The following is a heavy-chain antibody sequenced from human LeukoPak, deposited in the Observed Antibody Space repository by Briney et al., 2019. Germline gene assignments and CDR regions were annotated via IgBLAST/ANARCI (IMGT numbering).Heavy chain of an antibody. J-gene: IGHJ6*02. CDR1: GFTFTTYW. CDR2: INRVGSIT. D-gene: IGHD5-18*01. Sequence: GGSLRPSCAASGFTFTTYWMHWVRQAPGKGLVWVSHINRVGSITSYADSVKGRFTISRDDAKNTLYLQMNSLRAEDTAVYYCAGDAVDTANAVWGQGTTVTVSS. CDR3: AGDAVDTANAV. V-gene: IGHV3-74*01.